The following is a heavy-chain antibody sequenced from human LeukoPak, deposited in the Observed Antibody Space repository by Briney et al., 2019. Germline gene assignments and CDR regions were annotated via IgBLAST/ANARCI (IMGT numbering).Heavy chain of an antibody. J-gene: IGHJ4*02. D-gene: IGHD3-16*01. Sequence: GASVKVSCKASGGTFSSYAISWVRQAPGQGLGWMGGIIPIFGTANYAQKFQGRVTITADGSTSTAYMELSSLRSEDTAVYYCAREFRGIVDYWGQGTLVTVSS. CDR3: AREFRGIVDY. CDR2: IIPIFGTA. CDR1: GGTFSSYA. V-gene: IGHV1-69*13.